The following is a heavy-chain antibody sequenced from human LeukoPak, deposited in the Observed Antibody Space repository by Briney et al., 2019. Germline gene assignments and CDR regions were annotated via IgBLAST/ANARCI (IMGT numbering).Heavy chain of an antibody. D-gene: IGHD3-10*01. V-gene: IGHV4-34*01. CDR3: ARSLLWFGELLRD. CDR1: GGSFSGYY. CDR2: INHSGST. J-gene: IGHJ4*02. Sequence: SETLSLTCAVYGGSFSGYYWSWIRQPPGKGLEWIGEINHSGSTNYNPSLKSRVTISVDTSKNQFSLKLSSVTAADTAVYYCARSLLWFGELLRDWGQGPLVTVSS.